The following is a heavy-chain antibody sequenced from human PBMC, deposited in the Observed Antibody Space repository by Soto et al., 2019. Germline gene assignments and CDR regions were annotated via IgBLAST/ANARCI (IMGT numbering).Heavy chain of an antibody. CDR3: ARGRRYLVPAYY. Sequence: QVQLQESGPGLVKPSQTLSLTCTVSGGSISSGDYYWSWIRQPPGKGLEWIGYIYYSGSTYYNPSLKSRXXIXVAXSKNQFSLKLSSVTAADTAVYYCARGRRYLVPAYYWGQGTLVTVSS. CDR1: GGSISSGDYY. V-gene: IGHV4-30-4*01. CDR2: IYYSGST. J-gene: IGHJ4*02. D-gene: IGHD2-2*01.